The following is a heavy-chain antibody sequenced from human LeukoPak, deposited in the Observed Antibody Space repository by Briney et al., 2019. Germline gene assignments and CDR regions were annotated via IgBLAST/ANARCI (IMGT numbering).Heavy chain of an antibody. CDR3: ASWGTEGSDY. CDR1: GGSISSSSYS. CDR2: IYYSGST. Sequence: SETLSLTCTVSGGSISSSSYSWGWIRQPPGKGLEWIGSIYYSGSTYYNPSLKSRVTISVDTSKNQFSLKLSSVTAADTAVYYCASWGTEGSDYWGQGTLVTVSS. V-gene: IGHV4-39*07. D-gene: IGHD7-27*01. J-gene: IGHJ4*02.